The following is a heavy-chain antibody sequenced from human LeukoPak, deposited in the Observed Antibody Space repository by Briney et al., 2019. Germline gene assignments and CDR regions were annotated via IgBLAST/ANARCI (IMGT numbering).Heavy chain of an antibody. J-gene: IGHJ4*02. CDR1: GYTFTGYY. V-gene: IGHV1-2*02. Sequence: ASVKVSCKASGYTFTGYYMHWVRQAPGQGLEWMGWINPNSGGTNYAQKFQGRVTMTRDTSISTAYMEMSRLRSDDTAVYYWARAPNRGWELLYYFDYWGQGTLVTVSS. CDR3: ARAPNRGWELLYYFDY. CDR2: INPNSGGT. D-gene: IGHD1-26*01.